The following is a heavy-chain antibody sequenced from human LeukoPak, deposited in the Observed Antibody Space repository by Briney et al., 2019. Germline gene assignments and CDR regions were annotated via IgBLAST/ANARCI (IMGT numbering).Heavy chain of an antibody. Sequence: SETLSLTCTVSGGSISSYYWSWIRQPPGKGLEWIGYIYYSGSTNYNPSLKSRVTISVDTSKNQFSLKLSSVTAADTAVYYCARCSSSWYGFIDYWGQGTLVTVSS. D-gene: IGHD6-13*01. CDR1: GGSISSYY. CDR2: IYYSGST. CDR3: ARCSSSWYGFIDY. J-gene: IGHJ4*02. V-gene: IGHV4-59*01.